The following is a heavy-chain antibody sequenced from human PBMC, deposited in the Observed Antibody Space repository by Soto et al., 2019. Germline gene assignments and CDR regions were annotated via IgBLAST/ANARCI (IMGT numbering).Heavy chain of an antibody. J-gene: IGHJ4*02. D-gene: IGHD3-3*01. V-gene: IGHV1-2*04. Sequence: QVQLVQSGAEVKKPGASVKVSCKASGYTFTGYYMHWVRQAPGQGLERMGLINPNSGGTNNAQKFQRWVTMTRDTYISTAYMELSRLRSDDTAVYYCARGAITIFGVDDPFDYWGQGTLVTVSS. CDR1: GYTFTGYY. CDR2: INPNSGGT. CDR3: ARGAITIFGVDDPFDY.